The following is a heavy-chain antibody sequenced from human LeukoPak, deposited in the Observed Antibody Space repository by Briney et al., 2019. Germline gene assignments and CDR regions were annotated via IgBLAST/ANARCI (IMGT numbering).Heavy chain of an antibody. Sequence: GGSLRLSCAASGFSFSSYSMDWVRQAPGKGLVWVSSISSSSNYVYYADSVKGRFTISRDNAENSLYLQMNSLRAEDTAVYYCARDRYYASGSSDAFDIWGRGTTVTVSS. V-gene: IGHV3-21*01. CDR3: ARDRYYASGSSDAFDI. CDR2: ISSSSNYV. J-gene: IGHJ3*02. D-gene: IGHD3-10*01. CDR1: GFSFSSYS.